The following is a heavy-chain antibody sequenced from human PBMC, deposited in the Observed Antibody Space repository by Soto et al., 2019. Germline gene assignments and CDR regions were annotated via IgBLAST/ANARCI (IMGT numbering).Heavy chain of an antibody. J-gene: IGHJ6*02. Sequence: RGESLKISCKGSGYSFTSYWISWVRQMPGKGLAWMGRIDPSDSYTNYSPSFQGHVTISADKSISTAYLQWSSLKASDTAMDYCARRPKDIVVVPPAILGYYYGIDVWGQGTTVTVSS. CDR1: GYSFTSYW. V-gene: IGHV5-10-1*01. D-gene: IGHD2-2*01. CDR2: IDPSDSYT. CDR3: ARRPKDIVVVPPAILGYYYGIDV.